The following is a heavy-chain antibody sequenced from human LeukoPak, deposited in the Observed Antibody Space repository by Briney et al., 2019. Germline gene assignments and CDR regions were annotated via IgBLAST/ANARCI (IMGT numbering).Heavy chain of an antibody. CDR3: ARDDIFSLTKPQEFDY. Sequence: PGGSLRLSCAASGFTFSSYGMHWVRQAPGKGLEWVAFIRYDGSNKYYADSVKGRFTISRDNSKNTLYLQMNSLRAEDTAVYYCARDDIFSLTKPQEFDYWGQGTLVTVSS. V-gene: IGHV3-30*02. J-gene: IGHJ4*02. CDR2: IRYDGSNK. CDR1: GFTFSSYG. D-gene: IGHD3-9*01.